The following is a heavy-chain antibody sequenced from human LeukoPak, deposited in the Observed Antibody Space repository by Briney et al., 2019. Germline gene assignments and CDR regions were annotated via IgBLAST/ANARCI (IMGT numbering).Heavy chain of an antibody. D-gene: IGHD3-10*01. Sequence: SETLSLTCAVYGGSFSGYYWSWIRQPPGKGLEWIGEINHSGSTNYNPSLKSRVTISVDTSKNQFSLKLSSVTAADTAVYYCARLKMYYYGSGSYRTFDYWGQGTPVTVSS. CDR2: INHSGST. V-gene: IGHV4-34*01. CDR3: ARLKMYYYGSGSYRTFDY. CDR1: GGSFSGYY. J-gene: IGHJ4*02.